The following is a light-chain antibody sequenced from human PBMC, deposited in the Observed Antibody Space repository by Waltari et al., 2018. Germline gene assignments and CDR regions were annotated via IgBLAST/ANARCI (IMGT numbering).Light chain of an antibody. CDR2: RNN. CDR3: AAWDDSLNGYL. V-gene: IGLV1-44*01. J-gene: IGLJ1*01. Sequence: QSVLTHPPSASGTPGQRVTIPCSGSSDNIGTNSVNWYQQLPRTAPKLLIHRNNQRPSGVPDRFSGSKSGTSASLAISGLLSDDEADYYCAAWDDSLNGYLFGTGTKVTVL. CDR1: SDNIGTNS.